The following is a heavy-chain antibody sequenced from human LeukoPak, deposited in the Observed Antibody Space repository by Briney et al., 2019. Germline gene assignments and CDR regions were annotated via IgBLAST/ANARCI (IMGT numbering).Heavy chain of an antibody. Sequence: PGGSLRLXCAASGFTYSGSAMHWVRLASGKGLEWVGRIRSKANSYATAYAASVKGRFTISRDDSKNTAYLQMNSLKTEDTAVYYCTRSYSGSYSFRYYYYMDVWGKGTTVTVSS. D-gene: IGHD1-26*01. CDR1: GFTYSGSA. CDR3: TRSYSGSYSFRYYYYMDV. V-gene: IGHV3-73*01. CDR2: IRSKANSYAT. J-gene: IGHJ6*03.